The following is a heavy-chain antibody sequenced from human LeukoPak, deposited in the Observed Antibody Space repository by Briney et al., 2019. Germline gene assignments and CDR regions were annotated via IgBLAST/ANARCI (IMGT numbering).Heavy chain of an antibody. CDR2: IDYNGNT. V-gene: IGHV4-59*11. CDR1: GGSITSHH. J-gene: IGHJ4*02. CDR3: GDCLYYYLDS. Sequence: SETLSLTCTVSGGSITSHHWSWVRQPPGKGLEWIANIDYNGNTNYNPSLKSRVTISLDTSKKQVSLNLSSVTAADTAVYCGGDCLYYYLDSWGQGTLVTVSS. D-gene: IGHD2-21*02.